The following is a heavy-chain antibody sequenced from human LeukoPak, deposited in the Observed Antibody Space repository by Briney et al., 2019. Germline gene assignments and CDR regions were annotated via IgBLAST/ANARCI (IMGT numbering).Heavy chain of an antibody. Sequence: PSETLSLTCTVSGGSIISSDYHWGWVRQPQGKGLEWIGTISYSGNTDYNPSLRSRVTISVDTSNNQFSLRLGSVTAADTAVYHCARHCCSGPAKRVFDIWGQGTMVTVSS. CDR2: ISYSGNT. CDR1: GGSIISSDYH. CDR3: ARHCCSGPAKRVFDI. D-gene: IGHD2-15*01. V-gene: IGHV4-39*01. J-gene: IGHJ3*02.